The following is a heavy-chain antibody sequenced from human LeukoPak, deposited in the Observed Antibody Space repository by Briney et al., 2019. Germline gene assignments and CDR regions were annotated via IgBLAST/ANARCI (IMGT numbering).Heavy chain of an antibody. J-gene: IGHJ5*02. CDR1: GGTFSSYA. Sequence: GASVKVSCKASGGTFSSYAISWVRQAPGQGLEWMGGIIPIFGTANYAQKFQGRVTITADESTCTAYMELSSLRSEDTAVYYCAGDGYSGYDYNWFDPWGQGTLVTVSS. CDR2: IIPIFGTA. CDR3: AGDGYSGYDYNWFDP. D-gene: IGHD5-12*01. V-gene: IGHV1-69*13.